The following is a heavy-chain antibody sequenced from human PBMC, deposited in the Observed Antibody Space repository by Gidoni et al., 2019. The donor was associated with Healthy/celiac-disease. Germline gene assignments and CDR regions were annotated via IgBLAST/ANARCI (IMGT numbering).Heavy chain of an antibody. D-gene: IGHD3-16*02. Sequence: QVQLVQSGAEVKKPGASVKVSCKASGYTFTSYAMHWVRQAPGQRLEWMGWINAGNGNTKYSQKFQGRVTITRDTSASTAYMELSSLRSEDTAVYYCARDKGVLRLGELSLWSLGYWGQGTLVTVSS. J-gene: IGHJ4*02. CDR1: GYTFTSYA. CDR3: ARDKGVLRLGELSLWSLGY. V-gene: IGHV1-3*01. CDR2: INAGNGNT.